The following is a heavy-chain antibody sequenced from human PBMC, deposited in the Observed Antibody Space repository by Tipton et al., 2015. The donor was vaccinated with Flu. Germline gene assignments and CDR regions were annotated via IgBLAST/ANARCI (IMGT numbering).Heavy chain of an antibody. CDR2: IYYSGST. CDR3: ARRDYSNYVSEPKNWFDP. J-gene: IGHJ5*02. Sequence: TLSLTCTVSGDSISSYYWNWIRQTPGKGLEWIGNIYYSGSTNYNPSLKSRATISVDTSKKQFSLKLSSVTAADTAVYYCARRDYSNYVSEPKNWFDPWGQGTLVTVSS. D-gene: IGHD4-11*01. V-gene: IGHV4-59*08. CDR1: GDSISSYY.